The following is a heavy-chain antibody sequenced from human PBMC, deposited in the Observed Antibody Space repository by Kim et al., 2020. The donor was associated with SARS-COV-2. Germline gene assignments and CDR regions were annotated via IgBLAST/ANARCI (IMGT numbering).Heavy chain of an antibody. D-gene: IGHD4-4*01. CDR3: ARTGGGTVTRDAFDY. CDR2: IYYSGST. CDR1: GGSISSYY. J-gene: IGHJ4*02. V-gene: IGHV4-59*13. Sequence: SETLSLTCTVSGGSISSYYWSWIRQPPGKGLEWIGYIYYSGSTNYNPSLKSRVTISVDTSKNQFSLKLSSVTAADTAVYYCARTGGGTVTRDAFDYWGQGTLVTVSS.